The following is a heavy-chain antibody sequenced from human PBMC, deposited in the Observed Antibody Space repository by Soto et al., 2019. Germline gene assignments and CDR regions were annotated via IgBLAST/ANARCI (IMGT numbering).Heavy chain of an antibody. V-gene: IGHV1-18*01. Sequence: QVQLVQSGAEVKEPGASVKVSCKASGYTFITYGMSWVRQAPGQGLDWMGWISTYNGDTKYADRLQGRVTMTTDTTTGTAYMELRSLRYDDTAVYYCARGPTDYYDKSGDYSLEYWGQGTLVTVSS. CDR2: ISTYNGDT. D-gene: IGHD3-22*01. CDR3: ARGPTDYYDKSGDYSLEY. J-gene: IGHJ4*02. CDR1: GYTFITYG.